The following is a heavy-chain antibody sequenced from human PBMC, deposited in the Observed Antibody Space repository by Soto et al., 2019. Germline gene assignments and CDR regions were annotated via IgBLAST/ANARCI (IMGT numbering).Heavy chain of an antibody. D-gene: IGHD6-13*01. Sequence: PSETLSLTCTVSGGSISSYYWSWIRQPAGKGLEWIGRIYTSGSTNYNPSLKSRVTMSVDTSKNQFSLKLSSVTAADTAVYYCARDPRIAAAGTYYYYGMDVWGQGTTVTSP. CDR2: IYTSGST. CDR3: ARDPRIAAAGTYYYYGMDV. V-gene: IGHV4-4*07. CDR1: GGSISSYY. J-gene: IGHJ6*02.